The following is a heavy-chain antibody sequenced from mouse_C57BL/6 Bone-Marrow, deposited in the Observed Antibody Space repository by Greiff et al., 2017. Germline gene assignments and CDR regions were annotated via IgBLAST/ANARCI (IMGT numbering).Heavy chain of an antibody. Sequence: EVKLQESGPELVKPGASVKISCKASGYSLTGYYMNWVKQSPEKSLEWIGEINPSTGGTTYNQKFKAKATLTVDKSSSTAYMQLKSLTSEDYAVDYCAREWLLPPAYWGQGTLVTVSA. CDR1: GYSLTGYY. CDR2: INPSTGGT. J-gene: IGHJ3*01. D-gene: IGHD2-3*01. CDR3: AREWLLPPAY. V-gene: IGHV1-42*01.